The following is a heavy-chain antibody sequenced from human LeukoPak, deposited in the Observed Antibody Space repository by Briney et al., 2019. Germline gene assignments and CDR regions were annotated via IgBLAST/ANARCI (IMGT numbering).Heavy chain of an antibody. D-gene: IGHD3-10*01. CDR2: INPSSGGT. J-gene: IGHJ4*02. CDR3: ARGRGYGSGSYYTVLGY. Sequence: GASVKISCKASAYTFTDYYMHWVRQAPGQGLEWMGWINPSSGGTNYARKFQGRVTMTRDTSINTVYMELSRLRSDDTAVYFCARGRGYGSGSYYTVLGYWGQGTLVTVSS. V-gene: IGHV1-2*02. CDR1: AYTFTDYY.